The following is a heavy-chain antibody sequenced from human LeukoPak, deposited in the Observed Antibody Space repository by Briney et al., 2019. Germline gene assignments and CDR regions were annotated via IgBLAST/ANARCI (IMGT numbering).Heavy chain of an antibody. V-gene: IGHV1-18*04. CDR2: INTYNGNT. Sequence: ASVKVSCKASGYTFTSYYIHWVRQAPGQGLEWMGWINTYNGNTNYAHKFRGRVTMTTDTSTRTVYMEVRSLRSDDTAVYYCARDPADHGDLREDAHYYALDVWGQGTTVTVSS. CDR3: ARDPADHGDLREDAHYYALDV. D-gene: IGHD4-17*01. CDR1: GYTFTSYY. J-gene: IGHJ6*02.